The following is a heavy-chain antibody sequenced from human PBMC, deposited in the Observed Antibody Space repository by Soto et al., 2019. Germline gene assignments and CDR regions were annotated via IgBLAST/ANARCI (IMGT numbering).Heavy chain of an antibody. V-gene: IGHV1-18*01. D-gene: IGHD3-22*01. J-gene: IGHJ6*02. CDR1: GYTFTSYG. CDR3: ARDPPPRQGITVTVRYGMDV. CDR2: ISAYNGNT. Sequence: ASVKVSCKASGYTFTSYGISWVRQAPGQGLEWMGWISAYNGNTNYAQKLQGRVTMTTDTSTSTAYMELRSLRSDDTAVYYCARDPPPRQGITVTVRYGMDVWGQGTTVTVSS.